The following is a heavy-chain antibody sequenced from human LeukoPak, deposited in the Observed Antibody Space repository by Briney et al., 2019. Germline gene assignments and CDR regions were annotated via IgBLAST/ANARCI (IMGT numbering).Heavy chain of an antibody. Sequence: PGGSLRLSCAASGFTFGNNYMCWVRQAPGKGLEGVSVIFSGGGTYYADSVKGRFTISRDNSQNTLYLQMNSLRADDTAVYYCARQDYDDSSGHLGYWGQGTLVTVSS. V-gene: IGHV3-66*04. CDR3: ARQDYDDSSGHLGY. CDR2: IFSGGGT. CDR1: GFTFGNNY. D-gene: IGHD3-22*01. J-gene: IGHJ4*02.